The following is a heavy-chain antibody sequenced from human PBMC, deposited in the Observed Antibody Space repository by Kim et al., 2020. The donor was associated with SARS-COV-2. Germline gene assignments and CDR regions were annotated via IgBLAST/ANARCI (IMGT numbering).Heavy chain of an antibody. CDR3: ARYDSSSGHFDY. Sequence: SQTLSVTCAISGDSVSSNSVAWNWIRQSPSRGLEWLGRTYYRSKWNTDYALSVRSRINVNADTSNNQFSLQLNSVTPEDTAVYFCARYDSSSGHFDYWGQ. CDR1: GDSVSSNSVA. CDR2: TYYRSKWNT. J-gene: IGHJ4*02. V-gene: IGHV6-1*01. D-gene: IGHD6-6*01.